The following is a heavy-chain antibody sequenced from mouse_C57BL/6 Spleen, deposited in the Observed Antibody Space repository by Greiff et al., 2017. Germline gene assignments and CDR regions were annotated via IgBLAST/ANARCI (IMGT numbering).Heavy chain of an antibody. CDR2: IDPSDSYT. CDR3: ARRGAFTTVVEALDYAMDY. J-gene: IGHJ4*01. CDR1: GYTFTSYW. V-gene: IGHV1-69*01. D-gene: IGHD1-1*01. Sequence: QVQLQQPGAELVMPGASVKLSCKASGYTFTSYWMHWVKQRPGQGLEWIGEIDPSDSYTNYNQKFKGKSTLTVDKSSSTAYMQLSSLTSEDSAVYYCARRGAFTTVVEALDYAMDYWGQGTSVTVSS.